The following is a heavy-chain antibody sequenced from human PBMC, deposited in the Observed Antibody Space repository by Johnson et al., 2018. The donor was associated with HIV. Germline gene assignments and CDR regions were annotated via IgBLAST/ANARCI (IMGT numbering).Heavy chain of an antibody. V-gene: IGHV3-66*02. J-gene: IGHJ3*02. Sequence: VQLVESGGGVVQPGGSLRLSCAASGFTFDDCAMNWVRQVPGKGLEWVSVIYSGGSTYYADSVKGRFTISRDNSKNTLYLQMNSLRAEDTAVYYCARGGLGDYVVAFDIWGQGTMVTVSS. CDR2: IYSGGST. CDR3: ARGGLGDYVVAFDI. D-gene: IGHD4-17*01. CDR1: GFTFDDCA.